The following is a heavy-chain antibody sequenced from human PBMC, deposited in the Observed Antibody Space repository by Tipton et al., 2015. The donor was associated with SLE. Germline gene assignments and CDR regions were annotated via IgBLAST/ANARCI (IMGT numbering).Heavy chain of an antibody. CDR3: ARGRIAVAGNHFDY. CDR2: TSKSGST. D-gene: IGHD6-19*01. CDR1: GGSISSDDYY. V-gene: IGHV4-31*03. Sequence: TLSLTCTVSGGSISSDDYYWTWIRQHPGKGLEWIGYTSKSGSTYYTPSLKSRVTISVDTSKNQFSLKLTSVTAADTAVYYCARGRIAVAGNHFDYWGQGTLVTVSS. J-gene: IGHJ4*02.